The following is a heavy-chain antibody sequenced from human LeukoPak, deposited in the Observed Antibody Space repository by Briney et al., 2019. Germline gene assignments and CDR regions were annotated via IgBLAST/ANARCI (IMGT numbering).Heavy chain of an antibody. J-gene: IGHJ4*02. CDR1: GGSISGSY. CDR2: IYYSGTT. CDR3: ARLPTDSSSDHY. D-gene: IGHD6-6*01. V-gene: IGHV4-59*08. Sequence: PSETLSLTCTVPGGSISGSYWSWIRQPPGKGLEWIGYIYYSGTTNYNPSLKSRVTISVDTSKNQFSLKLSSVTAADTAVYYCARLPTDSSSDHYWGQGTLVTVPS.